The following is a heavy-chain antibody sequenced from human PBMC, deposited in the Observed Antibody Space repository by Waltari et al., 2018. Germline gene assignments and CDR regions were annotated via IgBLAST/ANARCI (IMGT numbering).Heavy chain of an antibody. CDR1: GGSFSGYY. D-gene: IGHD1-7*01. J-gene: IGHJ4*02. CDR3: ATEDGTGTKTPY. CDR2: INHSGST. Sequence: QVQLQQWGAGLLKPSETLSLTCAVYGGSFSGYYWSWIRQPPGKGLEWIGEINHSGSTNHNPSLKSRVTISVDTSKNQFSLKLSSVTAADTAVYYCATEDGTGTKTPYWGQGTLVTVSS. V-gene: IGHV4-34*01.